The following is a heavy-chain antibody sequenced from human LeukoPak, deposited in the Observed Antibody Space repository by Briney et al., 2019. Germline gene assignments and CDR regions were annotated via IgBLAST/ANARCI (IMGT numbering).Heavy chain of an antibody. V-gene: IGHV3-48*01. CDR2: ISSSSSTI. J-gene: IGHJ4*02. Sequence: GGSLRLSCAASGFTFSSYSMNWVRQAPGKGLEWVSYISSSSSTIYYADSVKGRFTISRDNAKNSLYLQMNSLRAEDTAVYYCARDRYYYYDSSGYYLFDYWGQGTLVTVSS. CDR1: GFTFSSYS. CDR3: ARDRYYYYDSSGYYLFDY. D-gene: IGHD3-22*01.